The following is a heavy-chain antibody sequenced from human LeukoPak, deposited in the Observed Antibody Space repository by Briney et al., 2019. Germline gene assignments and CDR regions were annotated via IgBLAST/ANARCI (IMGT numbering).Heavy chain of an antibody. CDR3: AKDIRPYYYDSSGYGFDY. CDR2: ISWNSISI. V-gene: IGHV3-9*03. Sequence: GGSLRLSCAASGFTLDAYAMHWVRQAPGKGLGGVSGISWNSISIGYADSVKGRFTISRDNAKNSLYLQLNSLRAEDMALYYCAKDIRPYYYDSSGYGFDYWGQGTLVTVSS. D-gene: IGHD3-22*01. CDR1: GFTLDAYA. J-gene: IGHJ4*02.